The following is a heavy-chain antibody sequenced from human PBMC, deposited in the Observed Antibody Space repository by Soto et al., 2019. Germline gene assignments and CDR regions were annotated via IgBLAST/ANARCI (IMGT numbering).Heavy chain of an antibody. J-gene: IGHJ6*02. D-gene: IGHD1-26*01. CDR1: GFTFSSYA. V-gene: IGHV3-23*01. Sequence: EEQLLESGGGLVQPGGSLRLSCVYYGFTFSSYAVTWVRQAPGKGLEWVSAISGSGVSTYYADSVKGRFTITRDHSKDTLYLQMNSQKAEDTAVYYWAKETSSGSYGGSYGMDFWGQGTTVTVSS. CDR2: ISGSGVST. CDR3: AKETSSGSYGGSYGMDF.